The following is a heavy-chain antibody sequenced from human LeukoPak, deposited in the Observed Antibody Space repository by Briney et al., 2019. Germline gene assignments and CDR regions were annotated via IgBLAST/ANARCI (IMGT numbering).Heavy chain of an antibody. V-gene: IGHV4-59*01. Sequence: SETLSLTCTVSGGSISSYYWSWIRQPPGKGLEWIGYIYYSGSTNYNPSLKSRVTISVDTSKNQFSLKLSSVTAADTAVYYCARVKQQPLEIWLHPWGKEPLVTVPS. CDR1: GGSISSYY. CDR3: ARVKQQPLEIWLHP. J-gene: IGHJ5*02. CDR2: IYYSGST. D-gene: IGHD6-13*01.